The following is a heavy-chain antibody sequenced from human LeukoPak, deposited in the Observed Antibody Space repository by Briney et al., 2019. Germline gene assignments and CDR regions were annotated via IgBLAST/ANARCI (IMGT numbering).Heavy chain of an antibody. CDR3: ARDRGFDWLFRGGYFDY. D-gene: IGHD3-9*01. CDR2: IYYSGST. V-gene: IGHV4-59*01. Sequence: SETLSLTCTVSGGSISSYYWSWIRQPPGKGLEWIGYIYYSGSTNYNPSLKSRVTISVDTSKNQFSLKLGSVTAADTAVYYCARDRGFDWLFRGGYFDYWGQGTLVTVSS. CDR1: GGSISSYY. J-gene: IGHJ4*02.